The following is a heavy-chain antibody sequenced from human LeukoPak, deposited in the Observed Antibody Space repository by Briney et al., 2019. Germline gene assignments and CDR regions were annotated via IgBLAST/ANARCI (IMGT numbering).Heavy chain of an antibody. Sequence: SETLSLTCTVSGGSISSYYWSWIRQPPGKGLEGIGYIYYSGSTNYNPSLKSRVTISVDTSKNQFSLKLSSVTAADTAVYYCAGSPRYDSSGYYYWGQGTLVTVSS. CDR1: GGSISSYY. D-gene: IGHD3-22*01. CDR2: IYYSGST. CDR3: AGSPRYDSSGYYY. V-gene: IGHV4-59*08. J-gene: IGHJ4*02.